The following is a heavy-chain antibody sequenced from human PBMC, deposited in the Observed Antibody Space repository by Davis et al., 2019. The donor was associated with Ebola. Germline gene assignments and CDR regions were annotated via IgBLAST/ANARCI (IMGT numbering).Heavy chain of an antibody. CDR1: GFTFSSYE. CDR3: ARDHCGGDCFYYYYGMDV. J-gene: IGHJ6*02. CDR2: ISSSGSTI. D-gene: IGHD2-21*02. Sequence: GESLKISCAASGFTFSSYEMNWVRQAPGKGLEWVSYISSSGSTIYYADSVKVRFTISRDNAKNSLYLQMNSLRAEDTAVYYCARDHCGGDCFYYYYGMDVWGQGTTVTVSS. V-gene: IGHV3-48*03.